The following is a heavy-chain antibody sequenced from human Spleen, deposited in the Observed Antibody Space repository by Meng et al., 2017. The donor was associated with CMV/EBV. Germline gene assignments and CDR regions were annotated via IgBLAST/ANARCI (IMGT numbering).Heavy chain of an antibody. D-gene: IGHD6-19*01. CDR2: ISSSGSTI. V-gene: IGHV3-11*01. J-gene: IGHJ4*02. CDR1: GFTFGDYA. Sequence: GESLKISCTISGFTFGDYAMSWVRQAPGKGLEWVSYISSSGSTIYYADSVKGRFTISRDNAKNSLYLQMSSLRAEDTAVYYCARTFSSGWYGGDFWGQGTLVTVSS. CDR3: ARTFSSGWYGGDF.